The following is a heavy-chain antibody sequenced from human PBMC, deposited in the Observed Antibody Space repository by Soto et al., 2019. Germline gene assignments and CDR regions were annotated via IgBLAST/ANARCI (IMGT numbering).Heavy chain of an antibody. J-gene: IGHJ4*02. D-gene: IGHD1-26*01. CDR3: AGGLVGATTR. CDR1: GYTFSSND. V-gene: IGHV1-8*01. CDR2: MNPNSGNT. Sequence: QVQLVQSGAEVKKPGASVKVSCKASGYTFSSNDINRVRQAPGQGLEWMGWMNPNSGNTGYAQKFQGRVTMTRHTSISTAYMALSSLRSEDTAVYYCAGGLVGATTRWGQGTLVTVSS.